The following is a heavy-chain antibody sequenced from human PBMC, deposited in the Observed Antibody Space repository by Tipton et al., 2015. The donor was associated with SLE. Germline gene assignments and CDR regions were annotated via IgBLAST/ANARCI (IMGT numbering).Heavy chain of an antibody. CDR3: ARGRVLTHYFDATGIYNAFDI. CDR2: VYPGDSDA. V-gene: IGHV5-51*03. D-gene: IGHD3-9*01. CDR1: GYSFTTYW. Sequence: QLVQSGAEVKKPGESLKISCKASGYSFTTYWIGWVRQMPGKGLEWMGIVYPGDSDARYSPSFQGQVTISVDKSISITYLQWRSLKASDTAMYYCARGRVLTHYFDATGIYNAFDIWGQGTKVTVSP. J-gene: IGHJ3*02.